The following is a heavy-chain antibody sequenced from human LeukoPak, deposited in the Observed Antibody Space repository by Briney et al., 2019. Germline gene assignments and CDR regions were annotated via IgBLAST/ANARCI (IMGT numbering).Heavy chain of an antibody. CDR3: ARDLLDTAMWEFDY. CDR2: INVDSGGA. Sequence: ASVKVSCKASGYIFTDYYMHWVRQAPGQGLEWMGWINVDSGGARYAQKIQGRITLTRDTSISTAYMELSSLRSDDTAVYYCARDLLDTAMWEFDYWGQGTLVTVSS. V-gene: IGHV1-2*02. D-gene: IGHD5-18*01. J-gene: IGHJ4*02. CDR1: GYIFTDYY.